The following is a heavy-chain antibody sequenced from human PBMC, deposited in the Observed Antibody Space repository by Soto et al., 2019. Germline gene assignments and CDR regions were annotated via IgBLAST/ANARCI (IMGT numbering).Heavy chain of an antibody. CDR2: IWHDGSKE. V-gene: IGHV3-33*01. CDR3: ARGFGAAVHAAHLDY. Sequence: GGSLRLSCAASGFTFGTYGMHWVRQAPGKRLEWLAVIWHDGSKENYADSVRGRFTISRDKYKDTVYLQMNSLRGEDTAVYYCARGFGAAVHAAHLDYWGQGTPVPVSS. J-gene: IGHJ4*02. CDR1: GFTFGTYG. D-gene: IGHD3-10*01.